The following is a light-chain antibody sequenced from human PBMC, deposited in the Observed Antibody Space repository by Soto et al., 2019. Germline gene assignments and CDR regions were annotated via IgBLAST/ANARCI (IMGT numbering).Light chain of an antibody. Sequence: EIVLTQSPGTLSLSPGERATLSCRASHSVSSSYLAWYQQKPGQAPRLLIYVASSRAAGIPDRFSGSGSGTDFTLTISRLEPEDFAVYYCQQYGGSPRTFGQGTKVDIK. V-gene: IGKV3-20*01. CDR1: HSVSSSY. CDR3: QQYGGSPRT. CDR2: VAS. J-gene: IGKJ1*01.